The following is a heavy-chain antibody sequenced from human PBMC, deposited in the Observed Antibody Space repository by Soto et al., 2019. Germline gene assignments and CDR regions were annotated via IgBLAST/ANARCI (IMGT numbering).Heavy chain of an antibody. D-gene: IGHD1-1*01. CDR3: VRDGTKTLRDWFDP. CDR2: IYATGTT. V-gene: IGHV4-4*07. CDR1: GASVSGFY. J-gene: IGHJ5*02. Sequence: SETLSLACTVSGASVSGFYWSWIRKSAGKGLEWIGRIYATGTTDYNPSLKSRVMMSVDTSKKQFSLKLRSVTAADTAVYYCVRDGTKTLRDWFDPWGQGISVTVSS.